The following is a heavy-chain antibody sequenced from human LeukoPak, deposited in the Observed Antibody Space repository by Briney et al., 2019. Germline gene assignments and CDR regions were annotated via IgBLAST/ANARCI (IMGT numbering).Heavy chain of an antibody. CDR1: GFTVNSNY. V-gene: IGHV3-66*02. D-gene: IGHD6-13*01. CDR2: IYTGGGT. CDR3: AREVMRQLAHFDC. J-gene: IGHJ4*02. Sequence: GGSLRLSCAASGFTVNSNYMTWVRQAPGKGLEWVSVIYTGGGTDYADSVKGRFTISRDNSKNTLYLQMNSLRAEDTAVYYCAREVMRQLAHFDCWGQGTLVTVSS.